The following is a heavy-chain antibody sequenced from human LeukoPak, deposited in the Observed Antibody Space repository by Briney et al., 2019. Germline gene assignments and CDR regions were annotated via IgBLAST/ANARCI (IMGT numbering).Heavy chain of an antibody. CDR2: IYTSGST. Sequence: SETLSLTCTVSGGSTSSGSYYWSWIRQPAGKGLEWIGRIYTSGSTNYNPSLKSRVTISVDTSKNQFSLKLSSVTAADTAVYYCARDGGSGESFDPWGQGTLVTVSS. CDR3: ARDGGSGESFDP. D-gene: IGHD3-10*01. CDR1: GGSTSSGSYY. J-gene: IGHJ5*02. V-gene: IGHV4-61*02.